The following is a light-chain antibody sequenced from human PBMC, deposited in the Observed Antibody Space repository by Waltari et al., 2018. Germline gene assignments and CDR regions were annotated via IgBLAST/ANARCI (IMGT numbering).Light chain of an antibody. CDR3: QQYNNFWT. V-gene: IGKV1-5*01. CDR1: QSISTV. CDR2: ETS. Sequence: IPRRASQSISTVLYCYKHKAARAPKRLIYETSILASGVPSRCSGSGAGTEFTLTISSLQPEDFVTYYCQQYNNFWTFGPGTKV. J-gene: IGKJ1*01.